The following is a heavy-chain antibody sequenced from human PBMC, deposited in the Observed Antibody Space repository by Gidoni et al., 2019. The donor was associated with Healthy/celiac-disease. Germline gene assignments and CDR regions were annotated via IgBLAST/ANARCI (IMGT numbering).Heavy chain of an antibody. CDR3: ARDRTFGDSSSPNYYYYYMDV. D-gene: IGHD6-6*01. J-gene: IGHJ6*03. CDR2: INSDGSST. Sequence: EVQLVESGGGLVQPGGSLRRSCAASGFTFSSYWMHLVRQAPGKGLVWVSRINSDGSSTSYADSVKGRFTISRDNAKNTLYLQMNSLRAEDTAVYYCARDRTFGDSSSPNYYYYYMDVWGKGTTVTVSS. V-gene: IGHV3-74*01. CDR1: GFTFSSYW.